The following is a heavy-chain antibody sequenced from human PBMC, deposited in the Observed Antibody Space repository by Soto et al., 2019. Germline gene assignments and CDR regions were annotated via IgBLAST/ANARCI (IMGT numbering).Heavy chain of an antibody. D-gene: IGHD3-10*01. CDR2: IYYSGST. V-gene: IGHV4-30-4*02. CDR3: ARELFGRSVWFDP. Sequence: SETLSLTCTVSGGSISSGDHYWSWIRQPPGKGLEWIGYIYYSGSTYYNPSLKSRVTTSVDTSKNQFSLKLSSVTAADTAVYYCARELFGRSVWFDPWGQGTLVTVSS. CDR1: GGSISSGDHY. J-gene: IGHJ5*02.